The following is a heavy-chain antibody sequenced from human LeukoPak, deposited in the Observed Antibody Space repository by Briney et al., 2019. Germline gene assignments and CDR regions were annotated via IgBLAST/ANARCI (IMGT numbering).Heavy chain of an antibody. Sequence: SETLSLTCTVSGGSISNYYWSWIRQPPGKGLEWIGFIHYTGSSKYNPSLTSRVTMSVDTSKNQFSLRLTSVNAADTAVYYCARTDSSSSAGYYYYGMDVWGQGTTVTVSS. CDR3: ARTDSSSSAGYYYYGMDV. V-gene: IGHV4-59*08. D-gene: IGHD6-6*01. J-gene: IGHJ6*02. CDR1: GGSISNYY. CDR2: IHYTGSS.